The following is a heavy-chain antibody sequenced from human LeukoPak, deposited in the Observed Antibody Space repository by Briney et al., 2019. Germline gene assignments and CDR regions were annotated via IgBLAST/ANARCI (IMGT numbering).Heavy chain of an antibody. CDR3: ARDGYGSGSHDY. D-gene: IGHD3-10*01. Sequence: GGSLRLSCAASGFTFSSYEMNWVRQAPGKGLEWVSYISSSGSTIYYADSVKGRFTISRDNAKNSLYLQMNSLRGEDTAVYYCARDGYGSGSHDYWGQGTLVTVSS. J-gene: IGHJ4*02. CDR2: ISSSGSTI. V-gene: IGHV3-48*03. CDR1: GFTFSSYE.